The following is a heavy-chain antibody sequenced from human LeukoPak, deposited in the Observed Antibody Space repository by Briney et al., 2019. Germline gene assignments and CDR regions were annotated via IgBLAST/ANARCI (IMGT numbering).Heavy chain of an antibody. J-gene: IGHJ4*02. CDR3: ATPGAQIAAAGIPVY. CDR1: GYTFTSYA. D-gene: IGHD6-13*01. CDR2: INTNTGNP. V-gene: IGHV7-4-1*02. Sequence: GASVKVSCKASGYTFTSYAMNWVRQAPGQGLEWMGWINTNTGNPTYAHGFTGRFVFSLDTSVSTAYLQISSLKAEDTAVYYCATPGAQIAAAGIPVYWGQGTLVTVSS.